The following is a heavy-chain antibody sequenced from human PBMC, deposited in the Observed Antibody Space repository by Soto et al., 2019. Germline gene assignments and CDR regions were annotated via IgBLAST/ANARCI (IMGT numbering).Heavy chain of an antibody. CDR3: AKGGGGDPRGNAFDI. V-gene: IGHV3-23*01. J-gene: IGHJ3*02. CDR1: GFTFSSYA. D-gene: IGHD2-21*02. Sequence: EVQLLESGGGLVQPGGSLRLSCAASGFTFSSYAMSWVRQAPGKGLEWVSAISGSGGSTYYADSVKGRFTISRDNSKNTLYLQMNSQRAEHTAVYYCAKGGGGDPRGNAFDIWGQGTMVTVSS. CDR2: ISGSGGST.